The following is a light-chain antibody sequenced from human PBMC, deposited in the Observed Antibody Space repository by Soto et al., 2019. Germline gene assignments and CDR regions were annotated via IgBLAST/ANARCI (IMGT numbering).Light chain of an antibody. V-gene: IGKV1-5*03. Sequence: DIQMTQSPSTLSASVGDTVTITCRASQSISAWLAWYQQRPGIAPKLLIYKMSASERGVPSRFSGSGSGTDFTLTISSLQPEDFATYYCQQLNSYPWTFGQGTKVDI. J-gene: IGKJ1*01. CDR3: QQLNSYPWT. CDR1: QSISAW. CDR2: KMS.